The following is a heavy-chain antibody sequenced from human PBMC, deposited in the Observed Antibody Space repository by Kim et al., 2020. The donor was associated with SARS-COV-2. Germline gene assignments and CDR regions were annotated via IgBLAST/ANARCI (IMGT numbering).Heavy chain of an antibody. CDR2: ISGDGGST. CDR3: AKDIRSAYCGGDCYYYYYYGMDV. V-gene: IGHV3-43*02. D-gene: IGHD2-21*02. CDR1: GFTFDDYA. Sequence: GGSLRLSCAASGFTFDDYAMHWVRQAPGKGLEWVSLISGDGGSTYYADSVKGRFTISRDNSKNSLYLQMNSLRTEDTALYYCAKDIRSAYCGGDCYYYYYYGMDVWGQGTTVTVSS. J-gene: IGHJ6*02.